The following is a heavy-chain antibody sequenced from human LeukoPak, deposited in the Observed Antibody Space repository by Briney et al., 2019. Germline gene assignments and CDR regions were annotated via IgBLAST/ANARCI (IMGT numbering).Heavy chain of an antibody. Sequence: GGSLRLSCAASGFSVSTNYIHWVRQAPGKGLEWVSVIYSGGSTYYADSVKGRFTISRDNSKNTLYLQMNSLRAEDTAVYYCARNLRYSSSWYEDYWGQGTLVTVSS. CDR2: IYSGGST. V-gene: IGHV3-66*01. D-gene: IGHD6-13*01. CDR3: ARNLRYSSSWYEDY. J-gene: IGHJ4*02. CDR1: GFSVSTNY.